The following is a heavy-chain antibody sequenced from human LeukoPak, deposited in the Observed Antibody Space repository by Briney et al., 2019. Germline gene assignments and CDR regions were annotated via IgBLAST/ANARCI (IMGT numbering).Heavy chain of an antibody. J-gene: IGHJ4*02. CDR1: GGSVSSGISY. CDR2: ISDSGGS. CDR3: ARVLAAGTGPDC. D-gene: IGHD6-13*01. Sequence: PSETLSLTCSVSGGSVSSGISYWSWIRQPPGEGLEWIAYISDSGGSDYNPSLRGRVTISLDTSKNQFSLRLTSVTAADTAVYYCARVLAAGTGPDCWGQGTLVTVSS. V-gene: IGHV4-61*01.